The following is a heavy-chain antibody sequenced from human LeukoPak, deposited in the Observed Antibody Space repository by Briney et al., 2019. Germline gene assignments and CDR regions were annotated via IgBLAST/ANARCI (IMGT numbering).Heavy chain of an antibody. V-gene: IGHV1-69*01. Sequence: ASVKVSCKASGGTFSSYAISWVRQAPGQGLEWMGGIIPILGTANYAQKFQGRVTITADESTSTAYMELSSLRSEDTAVYYCAAPSRYDSSGYYPNYFDYWGQGTLVTVSS. D-gene: IGHD3-22*01. CDR3: AAPSRYDSSGYYPNYFDY. J-gene: IGHJ4*02. CDR1: GGTFSSYA. CDR2: IIPILGTA.